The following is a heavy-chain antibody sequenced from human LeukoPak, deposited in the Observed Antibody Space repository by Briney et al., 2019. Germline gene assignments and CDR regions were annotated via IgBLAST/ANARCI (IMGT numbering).Heavy chain of an antibody. CDR2: ISSSSSTI. J-gene: IGHJ4*02. CDR1: GFTFSSYS. V-gene: IGHV3-48*04. CDR3: ASAYYYDSSGYYYNDY. D-gene: IGHD3-22*01. Sequence: PGGSLRLSCAASGFTFSSYSMNWVRQAPGKGLEWVSYISSSSSTIYYADSVKGRFTISRDNAKNSLYLQMNSLRAEDTAVYYCASAYYYDSSGYYYNDYWGQGTLVTVSS.